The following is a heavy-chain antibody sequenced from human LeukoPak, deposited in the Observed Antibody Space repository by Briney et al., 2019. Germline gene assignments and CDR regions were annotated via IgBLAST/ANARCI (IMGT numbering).Heavy chain of an antibody. Sequence: SETLSLTCTVSGGSISSYYWSWIRQPPGKGLEWIGYIYHSGTSYYNPSLRSRVSISVDTSKNQFSLNVRSVTDADTAVYYCARRDVTTHRFDYWGQGALVTVSS. CDR1: GGSISSYY. V-gene: IGHV4-4*09. D-gene: IGHD4-17*01. J-gene: IGHJ4*02. CDR2: IYHSGTS. CDR3: ARRDVTTHRFDY.